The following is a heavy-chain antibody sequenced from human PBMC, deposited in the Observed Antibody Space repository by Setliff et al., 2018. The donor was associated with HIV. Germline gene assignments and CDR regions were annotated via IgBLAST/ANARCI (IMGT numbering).Heavy chain of an antibody. CDR2: IYYTGST. CDR1: GAPVSSGGFY. CDR3: AQEERDAYNYWFDP. D-gene: IGHD1-1*01. V-gene: IGHV4-30-4*08. Sequence: SETLSLTCTVSGAPVSSGGFYWSWIRQPPGKGLEWIGYIYYTGSTYYNPSLKSRVTMSVDTSKNQFSLRLTSVTAADTAVYYCAQEERDAYNYWFDPWGQGTLVTVSS. J-gene: IGHJ5*02.